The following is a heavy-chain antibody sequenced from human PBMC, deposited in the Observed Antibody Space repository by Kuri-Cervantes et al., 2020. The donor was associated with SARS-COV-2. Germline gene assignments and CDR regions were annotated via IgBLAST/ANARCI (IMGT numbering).Heavy chain of an antibody. D-gene: IGHD1-26*01. J-gene: IGHJ4*02. CDR1: GFLFSASA. Sequence: GGSLRLSCEVSGFLFSASAIRWVRQGSGKGLEWVGRVRGKANYYATAYAASVKGRFTISRDNSKNTLYLQMNSLRAEDTAVYYCANSLLLSLDYWGQGTLVTVSS. CDR3: ANSLLLSLDY. CDR2: VRGKANYYAT. V-gene: IGHV3-73*01.